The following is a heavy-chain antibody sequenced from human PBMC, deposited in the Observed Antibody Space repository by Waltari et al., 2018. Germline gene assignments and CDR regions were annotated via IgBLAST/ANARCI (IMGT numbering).Heavy chain of an antibody. D-gene: IGHD4-4*01. CDR3: AREGSHLTTVNDF. CDR2: INPRNGET. CDR1: GYTFSAYY. V-gene: IGHV1-2*02. Sequence: LVQSGAEVKKPGASVRVSCKTSGYTFSAYYIHWVRQAPGQGLEWMGWINPRNGETKYTQTFQGMVTLTRDTSINTAYMELSSLIFDDTAVYYCAREGSHLTTVNDFWGQGTLVIVSS. J-gene: IGHJ4*02.